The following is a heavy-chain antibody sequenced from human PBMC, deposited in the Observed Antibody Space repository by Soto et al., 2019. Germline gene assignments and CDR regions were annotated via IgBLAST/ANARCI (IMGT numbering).Heavy chain of an antibody. CDR1: GGTVSSYA. D-gene: IGHD6-6*01. CDR3: AIAARLAYPRG. J-gene: IGHJ4*02. V-gene: IGHV1-69*06. Sequence: GASVEGPSEASGGTVSSYAIGRVRQAPGQGLEWMGGIIPIFGTANYAQKFQGRVTVTADKSTSTAYMELSSLRSEDTAVYYCAIAARLAYPRGWGQGTLVTVSS. CDR2: IIPIFGTA.